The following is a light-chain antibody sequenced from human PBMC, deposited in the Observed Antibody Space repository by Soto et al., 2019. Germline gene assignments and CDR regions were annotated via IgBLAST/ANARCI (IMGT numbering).Light chain of an antibody. CDR2: EGS. CDR1: SSDVGSYNL. V-gene: IGLV2-23*01. CDR3: CSYAGSSNYV. J-gene: IGLJ1*01. Sequence: QSVLTQPASVSGSPGQSITISCTGTSSDVGSYNLVSWYQQHPCTAPKLMIYEGSKRPSGVSNRFSGSKSGNTASLTISGLQAEDDADYYCCSYAGSSNYVFGTGTKVTVL.